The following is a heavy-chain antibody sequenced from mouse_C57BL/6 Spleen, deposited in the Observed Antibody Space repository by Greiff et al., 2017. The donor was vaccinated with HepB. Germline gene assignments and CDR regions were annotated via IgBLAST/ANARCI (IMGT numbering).Heavy chain of an antibody. CDR3: TTRYYGSRVY. CDR2: IDPENGDT. Sequence: EVQLQQSGAELVRPGASVKLSCTASGFNIKDDYMHWVKQRPEQGLEWIGWIDPENGDTEYASKFQGKATITADTSSNTAYLQLSSLTSEDTAVYYCTTRYYGSRVYWGQGTTLTVSS. CDR1: GFNIKDDY. D-gene: IGHD1-1*01. V-gene: IGHV14-4*01. J-gene: IGHJ2*01.